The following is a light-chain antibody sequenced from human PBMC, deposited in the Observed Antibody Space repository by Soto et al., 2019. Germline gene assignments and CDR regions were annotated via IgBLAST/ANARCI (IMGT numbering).Light chain of an antibody. CDR3: QQANSFPHT. CDR1: QDLSRW. V-gene: IGKV1-12*01. Sequence: DIQMTQSPSSVSASVGDRVIITCRASQDLSRWLAWYQQKAGKAPQLLIYATSTLQSGVPSRFSGSGSGTEFTLTISSHQPEDFATDYCQQANSFPHTLGGGTRVEIK. J-gene: IGKJ4*01. CDR2: ATS.